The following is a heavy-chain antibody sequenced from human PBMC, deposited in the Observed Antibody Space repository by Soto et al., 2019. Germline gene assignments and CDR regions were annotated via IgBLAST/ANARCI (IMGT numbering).Heavy chain of an antibody. D-gene: IGHD3-3*01. Sequence: GGSLRLSCAASGFTFSSYGMHWVRQAPGKGLEWVAVIWYDGSNKYYADSVKGRFTISRDNSKNTLYLQMNSLRAEDTAVYYCAKEIFGVVTAYYGMDVWGQGTTVTVSS. J-gene: IGHJ6*02. CDR2: IWYDGSNK. CDR1: GFTFSSYG. V-gene: IGHV3-33*06. CDR3: AKEIFGVVTAYYGMDV.